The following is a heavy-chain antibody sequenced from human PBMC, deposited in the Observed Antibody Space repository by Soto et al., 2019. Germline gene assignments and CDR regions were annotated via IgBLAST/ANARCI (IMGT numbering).Heavy chain of an antibody. D-gene: IGHD5-12*01. Sequence: WLKISCRGSGYSFTTYCLTWVRQIPGKGLEYMGIIYPGDSDARYSPSFQGQVTISADKSISTAYLQWTSLKASDTAIYYCARARVSTPRLEDPFDIWGQGTMVTVPS. J-gene: IGHJ3*02. V-gene: IGHV5-51*01. CDR1: GYSFTTYC. CDR2: IYPGDSDA. CDR3: ARARVSTPRLEDPFDI.